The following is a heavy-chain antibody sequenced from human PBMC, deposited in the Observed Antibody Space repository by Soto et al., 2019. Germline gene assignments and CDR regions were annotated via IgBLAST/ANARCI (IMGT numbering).Heavy chain of an antibody. J-gene: IGHJ6*02. Sequence: QVQLVESGGGVVQPGRSLTLSCAASGFTFSDNGMHWVRQAPGKGLEWVSVISYDGSNKYYGDSVKGRFTISRDNSKNTMYLRINSLRADDTAVYYCAKGDGAGHYYGMDVWGQGTTVTVSS. D-gene: IGHD6-19*01. V-gene: IGHV3-30*18. CDR3: AKGDGAGHYYGMDV. CDR1: GFTFSDNG. CDR2: ISYDGSNK.